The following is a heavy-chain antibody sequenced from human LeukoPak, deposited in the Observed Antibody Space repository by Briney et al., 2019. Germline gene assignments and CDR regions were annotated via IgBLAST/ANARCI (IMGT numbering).Heavy chain of an antibody. CDR1: GFTFSSYA. D-gene: IGHD2-2*01. Sequence: GGSLRLSCAASGFTFSSYAMSWVRQAPGKGLEWVSAISSGGSTYYADSVKGRFTISRDNSKNALYLQMNSLRAEDTAVYYCAKGPYCSSTSCSAPYYYYGMDVWGKGTTVTVSS. V-gene: IGHV3-23*01. CDR2: ISSGGST. J-gene: IGHJ6*04. CDR3: AKGPYCSSTSCSAPYYYYGMDV.